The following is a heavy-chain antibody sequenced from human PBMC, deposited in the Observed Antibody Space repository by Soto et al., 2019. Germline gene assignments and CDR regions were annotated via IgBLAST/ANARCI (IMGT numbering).Heavy chain of an antibody. V-gene: IGHV2-5*02. Sequence: QITLKESGPTVVKPTETLTLTCTFSGFSLTTSGVGVGWVRQSPGKAPEWLALIYWDDDKRYSTSLKSRLTITKDTSKTQVVLTMDNVDSADIPTYYCAHRVLRTVFGLVTTTTIYFDFWGQGTPVVVSS. J-gene: IGHJ4*02. CDR3: AHRVLRTVFGLVTTTTIYFDF. D-gene: IGHD3-3*01. CDR2: IYWDDDK. CDR1: GFSLTTSGVG.